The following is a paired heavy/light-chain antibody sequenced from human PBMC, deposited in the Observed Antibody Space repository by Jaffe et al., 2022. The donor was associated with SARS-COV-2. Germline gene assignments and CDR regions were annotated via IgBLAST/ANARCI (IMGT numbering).Heavy chain of an antibody. CDR2: VYYSGSA. V-gene: IGHV4-39*01. CDR3: ARLRYGDSVS. Sequence: QLQLQESGPGLVKPSETLSLTCTVSGGSISRDYNYWGWIRQSPGKGLEWIGSVYYSGSAYYNPSLWSRVTISVDTSKNQFSLRLTSVTDADTSVYYCARLRYGDSVSWGQGQLVTVSS. CDR1: GGSISRDYNY. D-gene: IGHD4-17*01. J-gene: IGHJ5*02.
Light chain of an antibody. Sequence: QSVLTQPPSASGTPGQTISISCSGGTSNIGLNFVYWYQQFPGTAPKLLIYENNQRPSGVPDRFSGSKSGTSASLAISGLRSDDETTYYCATWDDRLSGPVFGGGTQLTVL. CDR1: TSNIGLNF. J-gene: IGLJ2*01. CDR2: ENN. CDR3: ATWDDRLSGPV. V-gene: IGLV1-47*01.